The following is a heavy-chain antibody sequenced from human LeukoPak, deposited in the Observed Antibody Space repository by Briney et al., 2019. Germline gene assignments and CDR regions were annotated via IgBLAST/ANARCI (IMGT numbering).Heavy chain of an antibody. D-gene: IGHD3-22*01. J-gene: IGHJ3*02. V-gene: IGHV3-13*01. Sequence: GGSLRLSCAASGFTFSAYDMNWVRQATGKGLEWVSAIGTTDDTYYPGSMKGRFTISRDNAKNSLYLQMNSLRAEDTALYHCARDLGNYYDSSGDAFDIWGQGTMVTVSS. CDR1: GFTFSAYD. CDR2: IGTTDDT. CDR3: ARDLGNYYDSSGDAFDI.